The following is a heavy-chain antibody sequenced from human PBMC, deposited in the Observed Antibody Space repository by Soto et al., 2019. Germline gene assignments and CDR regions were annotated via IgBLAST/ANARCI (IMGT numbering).Heavy chain of an antibody. Sequence: QITLKESGPTLVKPTQTLTLTCAFSGFSLSTSGVGVGWIRQPPGKALEWLALIYWDDDKLNSPSLKSRLTLTKDTSKNQELLTKTNMDPVDTATYYCTHRRNFPEDVFDIWGQGTMVTVSS. D-gene: IGHD1-7*01. CDR2: IYWDDDK. CDR3: THRRNFPEDVFDI. J-gene: IGHJ3*02. CDR1: GFSLSTSGVG. V-gene: IGHV2-5*02.